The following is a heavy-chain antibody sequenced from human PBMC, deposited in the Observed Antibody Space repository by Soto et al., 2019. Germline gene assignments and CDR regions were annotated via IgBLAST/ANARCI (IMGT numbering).Heavy chain of an antibody. J-gene: IGHJ3*02. D-gene: IGHD3-22*01. CDR2: IVVGSGNT. V-gene: IGHV1-58*01. CDR3: AAVEWLLPETNDAFEI. Sequence: SVKFSCKSSGFTFTSSAVQWVRQARGQRLEWIGWIVVGSGNTNYAQKFQERVTITRDMSTSTAYMELSSLRSEDTAVYYCAAVEWLLPETNDAFEILGQGIMVTVSS. CDR1: GFTFTSSA.